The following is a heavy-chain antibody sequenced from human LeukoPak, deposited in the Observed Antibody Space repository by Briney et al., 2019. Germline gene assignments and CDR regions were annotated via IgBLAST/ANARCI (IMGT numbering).Heavy chain of an antibody. CDR1: GGSISTYY. CDR3: ARFKRAGGWSYFDY. V-gene: IGHV4-59*01. J-gene: IGHJ4*02. D-gene: IGHD6-19*01. Sequence: SETLSLTCTVSGGSISTYYWSWIRKPPGKGLEWIGHIYNGGSTNYSPSLKSRVTISVDTSKNQFSLKLSSVTAADTAVYYCARFKRAGGWSYFDYWGQGTLVIVSP. CDR2: IYNGGST.